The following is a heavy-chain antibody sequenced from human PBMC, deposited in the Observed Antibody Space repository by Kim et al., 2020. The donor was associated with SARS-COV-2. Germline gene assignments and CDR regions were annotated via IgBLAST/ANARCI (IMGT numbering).Heavy chain of an antibody. Sequence: GGSLRLSCAASGFTVSSNYMSWVRQAPGKGLEWVSVIYSGGSTYYADSVKGRFTISRDNSKNTLYLQMNSLRAEDTAVYYCARDRGSSSPYYYGMDVWGQGTTVTVSS. CDR1: GFTVSSNY. CDR3: ARDRGSSSPYYYGMDV. V-gene: IGHV3-66*01. J-gene: IGHJ6*02. CDR2: IYSGGST. D-gene: IGHD6-6*01.